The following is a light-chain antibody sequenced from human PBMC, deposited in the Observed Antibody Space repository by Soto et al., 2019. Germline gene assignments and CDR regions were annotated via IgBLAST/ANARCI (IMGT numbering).Light chain of an antibody. J-gene: IGKJ2*02. CDR2: GAS. CDR3: QRSDRAPWT. Sequence: DIQMTQSPSSLSASVGDRVTITCRASQTISWYLNWYQQKPGKAPKLLIYGASSLQSGVPSRFSGSGSGTDFTLTISSLEPEDFATYYCQRSDRAPWTFGQGTKLEMK. CDR1: QTISWY. V-gene: IGKV1-39*01.